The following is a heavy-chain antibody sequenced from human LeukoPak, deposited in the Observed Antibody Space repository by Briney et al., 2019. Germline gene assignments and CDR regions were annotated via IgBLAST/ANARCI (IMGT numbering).Heavy chain of an antibody. J-gene: IGHJ4*02. V-gene: IGHV3-23*01. CDR2: ISGSGGST. D-gene: IGHD6-19*01. CDR3: AKGVGSSGFYYPSDY. Sequence: PGGSLRLSCAASGFTFSNCAMSWVRQAPGKGLEWVSTISGSGGSTYYADSVKSRFTISRDNSKNTLYLQMNGLRAEDTALYYCAKGVGSSGFYYPSDYWGQGTLVTVSS. CDR1: GFTFSNCA.